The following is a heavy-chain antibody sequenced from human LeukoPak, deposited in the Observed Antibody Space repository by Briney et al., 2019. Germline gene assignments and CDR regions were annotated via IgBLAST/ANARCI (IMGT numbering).Heavy chain of an antibody. V-gene: IGHV3-30*02. Sequence: GGSLRLSCAASGFTFSSYGMHWVRQAPGKGLEWVAFIRYDGNNKYYADSVKGRFTISRDNAKNSLYLQMNSLRAEDTAVYYCAELGITMVGGVWGKGTTVTISS. J-gene: IGHJ6*04. CDR2: IRYDGNNK. CDR3: AELGITMVGGV. D-gene: IGHD3-10*02. CDR1: GFTFSSYG.